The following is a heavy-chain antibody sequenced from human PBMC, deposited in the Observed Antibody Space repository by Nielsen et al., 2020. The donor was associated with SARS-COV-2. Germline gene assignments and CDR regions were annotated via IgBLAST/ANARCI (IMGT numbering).Heavy chain of an antibody. V-gene: IGHV3-7*03. J-gene: IGHJ5*02. CDR1: GFTFSNYW. Sequence: GESLKISCAASGFTFSNYWMSWVRQAPGKGLEWVANIKRDGSEKYYVDSVKGRFTISRDNAKNSLYLQMNSLRAEDTVVYYCAREVAVLAGGFDPWGQGTLVTVSS. D-gene: IGHD2-15*01. CDR2: IKRDGSEK. CDR3: AREVAVLAGGFDP.